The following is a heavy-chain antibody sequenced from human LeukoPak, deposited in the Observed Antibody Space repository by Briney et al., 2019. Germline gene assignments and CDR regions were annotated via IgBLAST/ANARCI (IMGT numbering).Heavy chain of an antibody. CDR2: IAGTGGST. V-gene: IGHV3-23*01. CDR1: GFIFSSYG. Sequence: GGSLRLSCAASGFIFSSYGMNWVRQPPGKGLEWVSSIAGTGGSTYYADSVKGRFTLSRDNSENTLYLQLNSLRAEDSGIYYCAKAFRIVGIGNPDDAFDVWGQGTVVTVS. D-gene: IGHD1-26*01. CDR3: AKAFRIVGIGNPDDAFDV. J-gene: IGHJ3*01.